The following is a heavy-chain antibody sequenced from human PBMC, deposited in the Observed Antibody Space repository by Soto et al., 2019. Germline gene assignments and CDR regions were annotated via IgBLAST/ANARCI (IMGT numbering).Heavy chain of an antibody. CDR1: GDSITSYC. D-gene: IGHD2-15*01. CDR2: ICYSGSA. CDR3: ARHRPGRVSGQGY. J-gene: IGHJ4*02. V-gene: IGHV4-59*08. Sequence: QVQLQESGPGLVKPSETLSLTCTVSGDSITSYCWRWIRQPPGQGLDWIGQICYSGSATYNPSLQPRVTISVDTSKNQFSLRLSSVTAADTAVYYCARHRPGRVSGQGYWGQGTMVTVSS.